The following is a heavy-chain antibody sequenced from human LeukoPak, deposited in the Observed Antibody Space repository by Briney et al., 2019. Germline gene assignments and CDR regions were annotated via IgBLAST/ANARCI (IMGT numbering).Heavy chain of an antibody. D-gene: IGHD2-15*01. CDR1: GGSFSGYY. CDR3: ARSRVGRNYGMDV. CDR2: IYYSGST. J-gene: IGHJ6*02. V-gene: IGHV4-31*11. Sequence: SETLSLTCAVYGGSFSGYYWSWIRQHPGKGLEWIGYIYYSGSTYYNPSLKSRVTISVDTSKNQFSLKLSSATAADTAVYYCARSRVGRNYGMDVWGQGTTVTVSS.